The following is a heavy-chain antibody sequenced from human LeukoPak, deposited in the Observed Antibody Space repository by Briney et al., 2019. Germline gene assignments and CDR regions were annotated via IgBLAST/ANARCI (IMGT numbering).Heavy chain of an antibody. CDR3: VKGVVYDSSGYFHLDY. J-gene: IGHJ4*02. CDR1: GFTFDHYA. CDR2: VSVNADST. D-gene: IGHD3-22*01. V-gene: IGHV3-43*02. Sequence: GGSLRLSCAASGFTFDHYAMHWVRQAPGKGPEWVSLVSVNADSTYYADSVRGRFTISRDNNNNSLYLQMHSLRTDDTALYYWVKGVVYDSSGYFHLDYWGQGTLVTVSS.